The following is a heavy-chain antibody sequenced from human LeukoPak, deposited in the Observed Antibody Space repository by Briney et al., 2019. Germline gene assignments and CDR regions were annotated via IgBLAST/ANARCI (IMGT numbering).Heavy chain of an antibody. Sequence: SETLFLTCSVSGGSISSYYWSWIRQPAGKGLEWIGRIYSRESTNYNPSLMSRVTMSVDTSKNQFSLKLNSVTPEDTAVYYCARSLDTDLREWGQGTLVTVSS. CDR2: IYSREST. D-gene: IGHD5-18*01. CDR1: GGSISSYY. V-gene: IGHV4-4*07. CDR3: ARSLDTDLRE. J-gene: IGHJ4*02.